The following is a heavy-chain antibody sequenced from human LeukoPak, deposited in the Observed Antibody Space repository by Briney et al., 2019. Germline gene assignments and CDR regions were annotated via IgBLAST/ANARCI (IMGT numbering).Heavy chain of an antibody. D-gene: IGHD6-19*01. V-gene: IGHV1-69*13. CDR2: IIPIFGTA. CDR3: ARDRSSGWYSRNDAFDI. CDR1: GGTFSSYA. Sequence: SVKVSCKASGGTFSSYAISWVRQAPGQGLEWMGGIIPIFGTANYAQKFQGRVTITADESTSTAYMELSSLRSEDTAVYYCARDRSSGWYSRNDAFDIWGQGTMVTVSS. J-gene: IGHJ3*02.